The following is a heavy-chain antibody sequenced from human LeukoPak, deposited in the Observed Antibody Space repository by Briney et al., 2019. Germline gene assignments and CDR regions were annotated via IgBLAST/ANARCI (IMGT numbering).Heavy chain of an antibody. CDR1: GYTFTGYY. V-gene: IGHV1-2*02. Sequence: ASVKVSCKASGYTFTGYYMHWVRQAPGQGLEWMGWINPNSGGTNYAQKFQGRVTMTRDTSISTAYMELSRLRSDDTAVYYCARAVVAPGYYYYYYMDVWGKGTTVTISS. CDR3: ARAVVAPGYYYYYYMDV. D-gene: IGHD2-15*01. J-gene: IGHJ6*03. CDR2: INPNSGGT.